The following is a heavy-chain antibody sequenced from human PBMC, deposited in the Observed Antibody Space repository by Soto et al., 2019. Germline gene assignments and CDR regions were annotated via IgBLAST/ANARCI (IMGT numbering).Heavy chain of an antibody. CDR2: INAGNGNT. D-gene: IGHD3-3*01. CDR1: GYTLTSYT. CDR3: ARGQLVLRFLEWLSPNPYYYGMDV. V-gene: IGHV1-3*01. Sequence: ASVKVSCKASGYTLTSYTMHWVRQAPGQRLEWMGWINAGNGNTKYSQKFQGRVTITRDTSASTAYMELSSLRSEDTAVYYCARGQLVLRFLEWLSPNPYYYGMDVWGQGTTVTVSS. J-gene: IGHJ6*02.